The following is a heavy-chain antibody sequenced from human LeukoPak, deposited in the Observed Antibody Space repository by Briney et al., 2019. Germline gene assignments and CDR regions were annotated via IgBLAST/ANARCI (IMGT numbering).Heavy chain of an antibody. CDR1: GGSFSDYY. CDR2: IYYSGST. V-gene: IGHV4-59*01. Sequence: SETLSLTCAVYGGSFSDYYWTWIRQFSGKGLEWIGYIYYSGSTNYNPSLKSRVTISVDTSKNQFSLKLSSVTAADTAVYYCARRPLMGIGPFDIWGQGTMVTVSS. D-gene: IGHD7-27*01. J-gene: IGHJ3*02. CDR3: ARRPLMGIGPFDI.